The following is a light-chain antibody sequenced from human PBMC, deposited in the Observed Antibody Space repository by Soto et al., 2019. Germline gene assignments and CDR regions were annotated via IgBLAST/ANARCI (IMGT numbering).Light chain of an antibody. V-gene: IGKV3-20*01. CDR2: GAS. Sequence: EIVLTQSPGTLSLSPGERATLSCRASQSVSSSNLAWYQQKPGQAPRLLIYGASSRATGIPDRFSGSGSGTDFTLTISRLEPEDFAVYYCQQYGSSPLTFGGGTTVEIK. CDR1: QSVSSSN. CDR3: QQYGSSPLT. J-gene: IGKJ4*01.